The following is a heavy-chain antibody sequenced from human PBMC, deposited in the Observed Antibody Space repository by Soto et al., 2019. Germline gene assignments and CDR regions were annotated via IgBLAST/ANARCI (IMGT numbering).Heavy chain of an antibody. D-gene: IGHD5-12*01. Sequence: GKGLERMGIIYPGDSDTRYIPSFQGPVTITVDKYTNTAYLQWNTLRASDSDMYYCARHISNLRGYYSAIDIWGQGTMVTGSS. V-gene: IGHV5-51*01. J-gene: IGHJ6*02. CDR3: ARHISNLRGYYSAIDI. CDR2: IYPGDSDT.